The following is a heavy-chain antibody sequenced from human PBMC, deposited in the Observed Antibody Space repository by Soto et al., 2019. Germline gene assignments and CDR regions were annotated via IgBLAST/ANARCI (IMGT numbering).Heavy chain of an antibody. J-gene: IGHJ5*02. V-gene: IGHV3-30-3*01. Sequence: PGGSLRLSCAASGFTFSSYAMHWVRQAPGKGLEWVAVISYDGSNKYYADSVKGRFTISRDNSKNTLYLQMNSLRAEDTAVYYCARKEGFNWNYAWFDPWGQGTLVTVSS. D-gene: IGHD1-7*01. CDR2: ISYDGSNK. CDR3: ARKEGFNWNYAWFDP. CDR1: GFTFSSYA.